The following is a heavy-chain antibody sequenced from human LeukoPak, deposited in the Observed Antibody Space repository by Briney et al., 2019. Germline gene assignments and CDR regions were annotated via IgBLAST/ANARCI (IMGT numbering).Heavy chain of an antibody. D-gene: IGHD3-22*01. V-gene: IGHV4-39*01. CDR1: GGSFSSSSYY. J-gene: IGHJ4*02. CDR3: ARRSYYDSSGHCFDY. CDR2: IYYSGST. Sequence: PSETLSLTCTVSGGSFSSSSYYWGWIRQPPGKGLEWIGSIYYSGSTCYNPSLKSRVTISVDTSKNQFSLKLSSVTAADTAVYYCARRSYYDSSGHCFDYWGQGTLVTGSS.